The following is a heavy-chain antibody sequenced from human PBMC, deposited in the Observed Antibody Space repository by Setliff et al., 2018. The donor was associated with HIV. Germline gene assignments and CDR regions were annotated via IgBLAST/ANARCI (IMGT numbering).Heavy chain of an antibody. Sequence: GASVKVSCKASGYTFSTYGMHWVRQAPGRRLEWMGWINAANGKTKYSQKFQGRLTITGDISASTVDMELSRLKPEDTALYFCARDYSGTYYGDIDWWGQGTLVTVSS. D-gene: IGHD1-26*01. V-gene: IGHV1-3*01. CDR1: GYTFSTYG. CDR2: INAANGKT. J-gene: IGHJ4*02. CDR3: ARDYSGTYYGDIDW.